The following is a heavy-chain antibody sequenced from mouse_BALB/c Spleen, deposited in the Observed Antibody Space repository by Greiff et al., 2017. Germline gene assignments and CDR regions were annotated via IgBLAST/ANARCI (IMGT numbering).Heavy chain of an antibody. CDR2: INPSTGYT. V-gene: IGHV1-7*01. CDR3: ARDYDYDRYAMDY. D-gene: IGHD2-4*01. CDR1: GYTFTSYW. Sequence: QVQLQQSGAELAKPGASVKMSCKASGYTFTSYWMHWVKQRPGQGLEWIGYINPSTGYTEYNQKFKDKATLTADKSSSTAYMQLSSLTSEDSAVYYCARDYDYDRYAMDYWGQGTSVTVSS. J-gene: IGHJ4*01.